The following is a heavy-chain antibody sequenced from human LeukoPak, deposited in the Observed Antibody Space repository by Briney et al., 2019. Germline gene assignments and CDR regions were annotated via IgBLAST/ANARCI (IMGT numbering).Heavy chain of an antibody. CDR1: GFTFSSYA. J-gene: IGHJ4*02. D-gene: IGHD3-9*01. Sequence: GGSLRLSCAASGFTFSSYAMSWVRQAPGKGLEWVSYISSSGSTIYYADSVKGRFTISRDNAKNSLYLQMNSLRAEDTAVYYCARGYYDILTGCFDYWGQGTLVTVSS. V-gene: IGHV3-48*04. CDR2: ISSSGSTI. CDR3: ARGYYDILTGCFDY.